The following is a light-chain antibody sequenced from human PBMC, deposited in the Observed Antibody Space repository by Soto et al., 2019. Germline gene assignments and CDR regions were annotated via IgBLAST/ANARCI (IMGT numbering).Light chain of an antibody. Sequence: EIVMTQSPATLSVSPGERVTLSCWASQSVSSKLAWYQHKPDQAPRLLVYDASTWATGIPARFSGSGSGTDFTLTTSSLQSEDFAVYYCQQYYRWPITFGQGTRLEIK. CDR3: QQYYRWPIT. J-gene: IGKJ5*01. CDR1: QSVSSK. V-gene: IGKV3-15*01. CDR2: DAS.